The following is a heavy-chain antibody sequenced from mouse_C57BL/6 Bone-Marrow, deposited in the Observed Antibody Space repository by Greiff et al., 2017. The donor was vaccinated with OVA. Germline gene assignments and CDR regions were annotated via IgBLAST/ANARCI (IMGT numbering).Heavy chain of an antibody. Sequence: QVQLQQSGPELVKPGASVKISCKASGYAFSSSWMNWVKQRPGKGLEWIGRIYPGDGDTNYNGKFKGKATLTVDKYSSTVYMQLSSLSSEDSAVYYCAIRPLFITTVVANPDWYFDVWGTGTTVTVSS. CDR3: AIRPLFITTVVANPDWYFDV. J-gene: IGHJ1*03. D-gene: IGHD1-1*01. CDR2: IYPGDGDT. CDR1: GYAFSSSW. V-gene: IGHV1-82*01.